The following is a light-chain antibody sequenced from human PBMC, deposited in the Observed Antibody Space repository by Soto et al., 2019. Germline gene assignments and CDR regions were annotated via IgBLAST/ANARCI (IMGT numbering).Light chain of an antibody. CDR1: QSVSSD. Sequence: IVMTQSPATLSVSQGERVTLSCRASQSVSSDLAWYQQKPGQAPRLLIYSSSTRATGIPARFSGSGSGTEFTLAITSLQSEDFAVYFCQQYVIWPPTFTFGQGTKLEIK. J-gene: IGKJ2*01. CDR3: QQYVIWPPTFT. V-gene: IGKV3-15*01. CDR2: SSS.